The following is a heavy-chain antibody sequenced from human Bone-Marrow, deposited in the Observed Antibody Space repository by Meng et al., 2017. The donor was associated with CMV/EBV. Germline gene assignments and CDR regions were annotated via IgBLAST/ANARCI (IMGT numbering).Heavy chain of an antibody. Sequence: GGSLRLSCTASGFTFSAYDFHWVRQPTGKGLEWVSSIGTVGDTYSIGSVKGRFIISREDDKNSVYLQMNGLRDGDTGLYYCARARSPTHFDYWGQGALVTVSS. CDR2: IGTVGDT. CDR3: ARARSPTHFDY. V-gene: IGHV3-13*01. CDR1: GFTFSAYD. J-gene: IGHJ4*02.